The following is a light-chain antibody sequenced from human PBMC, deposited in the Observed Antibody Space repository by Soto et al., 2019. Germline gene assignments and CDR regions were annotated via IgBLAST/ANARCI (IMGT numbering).Light chain of an antibody. CDR2: DTS. J-gene: IGKJ3*01. CDR1: QSVSGY. CDR3: QQSSSWPPGVT. V-gene: IGKV3-11*01. Sequence: EIVLTQSPAILSLSPGERATLSCRASQSVSGYLAWYQQKPGQAPRLLIYDTSNRATDIPARSSGTGSGTDFTLTISSLEPADFATYYCQQSSSWPPGVTFGPGTKVDIK.